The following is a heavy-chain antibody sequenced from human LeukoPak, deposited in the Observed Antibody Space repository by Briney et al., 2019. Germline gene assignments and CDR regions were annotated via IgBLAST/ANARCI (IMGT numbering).Heavy chain of an antibody. Sequence: GGSLRLSCAASGFTFSTTGMHWVRQAPGKGLEWVAVISYDGSDKYHADPVKGRFTISRDNSKSTLYLQMKSLGADDTAVYYCANGGCSSTSCYVNSWGQGTLVTVSS. CDR3: ANGGCSSTSCYVNS. V-gene: IGHV3-30*18. D-gene: IGHD2-2*01. J-gene: IGHJ4*02. CDR1: GFTFSTTG. CDR2: ISYDGSDK.